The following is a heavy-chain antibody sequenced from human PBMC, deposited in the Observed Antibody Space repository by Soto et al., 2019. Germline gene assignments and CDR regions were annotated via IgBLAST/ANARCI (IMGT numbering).Heavy chain of an antibody. CDR1: GGSVSSGSYY. J-gene: IGHJ4*02. CDR3: TRGRPGRSSAWYNY. Sequence: QVQLQESGPGLVKPSETLSLTCTVSGGSVSSGSYYWSWIRQPPGKGLEWIGYIYYSGSTNYNPSLKSRVTISVDTSKNQFSLKLSSVTDADTAVYYCTRGRPGRSSAWYNYWGQGTLVTVSS. V-gene: IGHV4-61*01. CDR2: IYYSGST. D-gene: IGHD6-19*01.